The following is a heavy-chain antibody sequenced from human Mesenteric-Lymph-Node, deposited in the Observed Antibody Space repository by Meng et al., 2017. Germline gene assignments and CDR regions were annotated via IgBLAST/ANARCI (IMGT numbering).Heavy chain of an antibody. CDR1: GDSVSSNSAA. Sequence: SETLSLTCAISGDSVSSNSAAWNWIRQSPSRGLEWLGRTYYRSKWYNDYAVSVKSRITINPDTSKNQFSLQLNSVTPEYTAVYYCARGPIAAALYYYYGMDVWGQGTTVTVSS. J-gene: IGHJ6*02. D-gene: IGHD6-13*01. CDR2: TYYRSKWYN. CDR3: ARGPIAAALYYYYGMDV. V-gene: IGHV6-1*01.